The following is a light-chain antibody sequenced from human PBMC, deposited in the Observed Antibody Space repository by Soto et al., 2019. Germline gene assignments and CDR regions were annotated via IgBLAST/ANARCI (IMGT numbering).Light chain of an antibody. CDR3: SSYTSSSTLV. Sequence: QSALTQPASVSGSPGQSITISCTGTSSDVGGFNYVSWYQQYPGKAPNLIINEVNKRPLGVSDRFSGSKSGNTASLTISGLQAEDEADYYCSSYTSSSTLVFGGGTQLTVL. J-gene: IGLJ7*01. CDR2: EVN. V-gene: IGLV2-14*01. CDR1: SSDVGGFNY.